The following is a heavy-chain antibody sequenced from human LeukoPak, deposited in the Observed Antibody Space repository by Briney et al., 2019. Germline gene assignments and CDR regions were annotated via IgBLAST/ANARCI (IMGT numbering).Heavy chain of an antibody. V-gene: IGHV3-21*01. CDR2: ISSGSSYI. CDR1: GFTFSTYS. Sequence: GGSLRLSCAASGFTFSTYSINWVRQAPGKGLEWVSSISSGSSYIYYADSVKGRFAISRDNAKNSLYLQMNSLRVEDTAVYYCARARAGIQAGFDYWGQGTLVTVSS. J-gene: IGHJ4*02. CDR3: ARARAGIQAGFDY. D-gene: IGHD1-1*01.